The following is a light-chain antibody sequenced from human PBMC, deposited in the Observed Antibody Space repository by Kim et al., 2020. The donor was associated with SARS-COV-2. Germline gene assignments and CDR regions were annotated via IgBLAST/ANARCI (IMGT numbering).Light chain of an antibody. Sequence: VSPGERATLSCRASQSVSSYLAWYQQKPGQAPRLLIYDASNRATGIPARFSGSGSGTDFTLTIGSLEPEDFAVYYCQQRGNWPLTFGGGTKVDIK. CDR2: DAS. CDR3: QQRGNWPLT. CDR1: QSVSSY. J-gene: IGKJ4*01. V-gene: IGKV3-11*01.